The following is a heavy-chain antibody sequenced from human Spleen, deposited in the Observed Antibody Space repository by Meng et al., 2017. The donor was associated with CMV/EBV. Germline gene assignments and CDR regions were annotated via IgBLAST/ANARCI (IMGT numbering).Heavy chain of an antibody. CDR1: GGSISSSSYY. CDR3: ARAHSDFWSGYYNFDS. D-gene: IGHD3-3*01. V-gene: IGHV4-39*07. CDR2: IYYSGTT. J-gene: IGHJ4*02. Sequence: SETLSLTCTVSGGSISSSSYYWGWIRQPPGKGLEWIGSIYYSGTTYYSPSLQSRVTISIDTSKNQFSLKVTSVTAADTAVYYCARAHSDFWSGYYNFDSWGQGTLVTVSS.